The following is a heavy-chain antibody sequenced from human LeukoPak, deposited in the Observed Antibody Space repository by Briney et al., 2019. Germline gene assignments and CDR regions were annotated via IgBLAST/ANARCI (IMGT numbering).Heavy chain of an antibody. D-gene: IGHD3-10*01. J-gene: IGHJ3*02. Sequence: SETLSLTCTVSGGSISSYYWSWIRRPPGKGLEWIGYIYYSGSTNYNPSLKSRVTISVDTSKNQFSLKLSSVTAADTAVYYCARRKLEYYYGSGSYSTLAAFDIWGQGTMVTVSS. CDR3: ARRKLEYYYGSGSYSTLAAFDI. CDR1: GGSISSYY. V-gene: IGHV4-59*08. CDR2: IYYSGST.